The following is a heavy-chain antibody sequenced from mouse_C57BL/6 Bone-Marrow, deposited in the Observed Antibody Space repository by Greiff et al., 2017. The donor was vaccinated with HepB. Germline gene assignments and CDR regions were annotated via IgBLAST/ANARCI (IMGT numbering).Heavy chain of an antibody. CDR2: IRNKANGYTT. Sequence: DVMLVESGGGLVQPGGSLSLSCAASGFTFTDYYMSWVRQPPGKALEWLGFIRNKANGYTTEYSASVKGRFTISRDNSQSILYLQMNALRAEDSATYYCALTSYDSSPYAMDYWGQGTSVTVSS. V-gene: IGHV7-3*01. J-gene: IGHJ4*01. CDR1: GFTFTDYY. D-gene: IGHD1-1*01. CDR3: ALTSYDSSPYAMDY.